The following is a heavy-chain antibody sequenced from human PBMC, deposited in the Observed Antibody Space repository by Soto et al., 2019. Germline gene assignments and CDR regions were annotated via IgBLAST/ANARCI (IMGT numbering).Heavy chain of an antibody. CDR2: FHYSLNT. D-gene: IGHD3-16*01. J-gene: IGHJ5*02. CDR1: GDSITSNY. Sequence: QVQLQESGPGLVRPSETLSLTCTVSGDSITSNYWSWIRQSPGQGLEWIGYFHYSLNTNYNPSLKSRVIISVDTSKHQFFLKLTSVTAADTAMYYCAKTKEGGFDPWGQGILVTVSS. V-gene: IGHV4-59*01. CDR3: AKTKEGGFDP.